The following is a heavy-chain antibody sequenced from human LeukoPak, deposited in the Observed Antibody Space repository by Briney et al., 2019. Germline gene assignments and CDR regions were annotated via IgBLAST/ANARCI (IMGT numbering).Heavy chain of an antibody. CDR3: ARDHVVVVPAASGPIGMDV. D-gene: IGHD2-2*01. J-gene: IGHJ6*04. Sequence: ASVKVSCKASGGTFSSYAISWVRQAPGQGLEWMGGIIPIFGTANYAQKFQGRVTITADESTSTAYMELSSLRSEGTAVYYCARDHVVVVPAASGPIGMDVWGKGTTVTVSS. CDR2: IIPIFGTA. V-gene: IGHV1-69*13. CDR1: GGTFSSYA.